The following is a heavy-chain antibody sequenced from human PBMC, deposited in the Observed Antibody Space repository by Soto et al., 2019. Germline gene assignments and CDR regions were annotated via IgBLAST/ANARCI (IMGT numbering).Heavy chain of an antibody. CDR1: GFTFSSYA. CDR3: ASLGNTYYYGSGSFRNWFDP. D-gene: IGHD3-10*01. CDR2: ISYDGSNK. Sequence: QVQLVESGGGVVQPGRSLRLSCAASGFTFSSYAMHWVRQDPGKGLEWVAVISYDGSNKYYADSVKGRFTISRDNSKNTLYLQMNSLRAEDTAVYYCASLGNTYYYGSGSFRNWFDPWGQGTLVTVSS. J-gene: IGHJ5*02. V-gene: IGHV3-30-3*01.